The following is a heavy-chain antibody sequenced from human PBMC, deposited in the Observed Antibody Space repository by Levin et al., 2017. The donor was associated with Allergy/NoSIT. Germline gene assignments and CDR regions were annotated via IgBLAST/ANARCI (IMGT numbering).Heavy chain of an antibody. CDR3: TRGYYYDSSGYYPAPFDY. CDR1: GFTFGDYA. D-gene: IGHD3-22*01. V-gene: IGHV3-49*03. J-gene: IGHJ4*02. CDR2: IRSKAYGGTT. Sequence: PGGSLRLSCTASGFTFGDYAMSWFRQAPGKGLEWVGFIRSKAYGGTTEYAASVKGRFTISRDDSKSIAYLQMNSLKTEDTAVYYCTRGYYYDSSGYYPAPFDYWGQGTLVTVSS.